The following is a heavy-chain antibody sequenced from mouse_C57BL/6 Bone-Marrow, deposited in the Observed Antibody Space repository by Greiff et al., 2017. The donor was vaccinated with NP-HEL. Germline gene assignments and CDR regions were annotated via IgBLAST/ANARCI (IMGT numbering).Heavy chain of an antibody. CDR1: GYSFTSYY. D-gene: IGHD2-3*01. CDR3: ARWSMMVTTALDY. Sequence: QVQLQQSGPELVKPGASVKISCKASGYSFTSYYIHWVKQRPGQGLEWIGWIYPGSGNTKYNEKFKGKATLTADTSSSTAYMQLSSLTSEDSAVYYCARWSMMVTTALDYWGQGTTLTVSS. CDR2: IYPGSGNT. V-gene: IGHV1-66*01. J-gene: IGHJ2*01.